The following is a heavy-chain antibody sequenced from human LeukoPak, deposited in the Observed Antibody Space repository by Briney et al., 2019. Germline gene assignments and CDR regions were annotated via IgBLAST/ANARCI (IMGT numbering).Heavy chain of an antibody. D-gene: IGHD3-22*01. CDR3: ARCTAMIVVARLPIYYYYYMDV. CDR2: ICYSGST. Sequence: SQTLSLTCTVSGGSITSGDYCWSWIRQPPGKGLEWIWYICYSGSTYYNPSLKSRVTISVDTSKNQFSLTLSSVTAADTAVYYCARCTAMIVVARLPIYYYYYMDVWGKGTTVTVSS. CDR1: GGSITSGDYC. J-gene: IGHJ6*03. V-gene: IGHV4-30-4*08.